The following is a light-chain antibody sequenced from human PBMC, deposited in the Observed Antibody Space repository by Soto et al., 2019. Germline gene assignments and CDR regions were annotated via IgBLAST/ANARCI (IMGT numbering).Light chain of an antibody. Sequence: DIQMTQSPSSVSASVGDTVTITCRASQGIYSRLAWYQQKPGKAPELLIYATSTLQNGVPSRFSGSGFGTDFTLSISSLQPEDSASYFCQQTDDFPLTVGGGTKVDIK. V-gene: IGKV1D-12*01. CDR2: ATS. J-gene: IGKJ4*01. CDR1: QGIYSR. CDR3: QQTDDFPLT.